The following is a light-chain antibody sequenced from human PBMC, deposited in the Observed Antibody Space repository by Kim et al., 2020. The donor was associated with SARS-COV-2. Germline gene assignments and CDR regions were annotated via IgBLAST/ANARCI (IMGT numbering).Light chain of an antibody. CDR3: GTWDSSLSAVV. CDR2: DNN. CDR1: SSNIGDHY. J-gene: IGLJ2*01. V-gene: IGLV1-51*01. Sequence: GQKVTISSSGSSSNIGDHYVSWYQQHPGTAPKLLIYDNNKRPSGIPDRFSGSKSGTSATLGITGLQTGDEADYYCGTWDSSLSAVVFGGGTQLTVL.